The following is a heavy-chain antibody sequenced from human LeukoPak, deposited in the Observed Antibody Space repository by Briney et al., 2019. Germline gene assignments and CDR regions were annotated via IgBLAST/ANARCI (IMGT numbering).Heavy chain of an antibody. J-gene: IGHJ5*02. CDR2: IIPIFGTA. Sequence: SVKVSCKASGGTFSSYAISWVRQAPGQGLEWMGGIIPIFGTANYAQKFQGRVTITADESTSTAYMELSSLRSEDTAVYYCASSGYSYGPQGDWFDPWGQGTLVTVSS. V-gene: IGHV1-69*13. CDR1: GGTFSSYA. CDR3: ASSGYSYGPQGDWFDP. D-gene: IGHD5-18*01.